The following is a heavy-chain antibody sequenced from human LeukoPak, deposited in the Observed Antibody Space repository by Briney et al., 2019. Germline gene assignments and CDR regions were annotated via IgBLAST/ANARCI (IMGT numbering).Heavy chain of an antibody. CDR3: ARGRGAAAGY. CDR1: GGSFSGYY. J-gene: IGHJ4*02. V-gene: IGHV4-34*01. CDR2: VRHSVST. D-gene: IGHD6-13*01. Sequence: SETLSLTCAVHGGSFSGYYWNWIRQPPGKGLEWIGEVRHSVSTNYNPSLKSRVTISVDTSKNQFSLKLSSVTAADTAVYYCARGRGAAAGYWGQGALVTVSS.